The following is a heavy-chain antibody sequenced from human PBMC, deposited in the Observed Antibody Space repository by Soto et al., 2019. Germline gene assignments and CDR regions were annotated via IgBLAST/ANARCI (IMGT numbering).Heavy chain of an antibody. Sequence: HPGGSLRLSCAASGFTFSSYWMSWVRQAPGKGLEWVANIKQDGSEKYYVDSVKGRFTISRDNAKNPLYLQMSSLRAEDTAVYYCARDRDGYDYYYYGMDVWGQGTTVTVSS. D-gene: IGHD5-12*01. V-gene: IGHV3-7*01. CDR3: ARDRDGYDYYYYGMDV. J-gene: IGHJ6*02. CDR2: IKQDGSEK. CDR1: GFTFSSYW.